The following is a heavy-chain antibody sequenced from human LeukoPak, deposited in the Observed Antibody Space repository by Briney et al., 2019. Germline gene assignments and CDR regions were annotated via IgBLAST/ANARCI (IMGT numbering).Heavy chain of an antibody. CDR1: GDSISSSY. J-gene: IGHJ3*02. CDR2: IHHSGRT. Sequence: SETLSLTCTVSGDSISSSYWSWIRHPPGKGLEWFGYIHHSGRTNYKPSLKSRVTIFVDTSNNQFSLRLTSLIAADTAMYYCVRGYYDSRGDSNPFDIWGQGTMVTVSS. CDR3: VRGYYDSRGDSNPFDI. V-gene: IGHV4-59*03. D-gene: IGHD3-22*01.